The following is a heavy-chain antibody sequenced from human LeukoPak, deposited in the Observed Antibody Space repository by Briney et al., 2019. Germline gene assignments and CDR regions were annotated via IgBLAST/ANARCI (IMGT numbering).Heavy chain of an antibody. CDR3: ARHWTYYDYVWESYRPYYFDY. J-gene: IGHJ4*02. CDR1: GGSFSGYY. D-gene: IGHD3-16*02. V-gene: IGHV4-34*01. Sequence: SETLSLTCAVYGGSFSGYYWSWIRQPPGKGLEWIGEINHSGSTNYNPSLKSRVTISVDTSKNQFSLKLSSVTAADTAVYYCARHWTYYDYVWESYRPYYFDYWGQGTLVTVSS. CDR2: INHSGST.